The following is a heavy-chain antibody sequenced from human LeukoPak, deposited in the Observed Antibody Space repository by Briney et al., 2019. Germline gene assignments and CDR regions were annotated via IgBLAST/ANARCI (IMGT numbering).Heavy chain of an antibody. V-gene: IGHV1-2*02. CDR2: INPNSGGT. CDR1: GYTFTGYY. D-gene: IGHD3-22*01. Sequence: ASVKVSCKASGYTFTGYYMHWVRQAPGQGLEWMGWINPNSGGTNYAQKFQGRVTMTRDTSISTAYMELSWLRSDDTAVYYCAREDYYDSSGYYKKKEYFQQWGQGTLVTVSS. CDR3: AREDYYDSSGYYKKKEYFQQ. J-gene: IGHJ1*01.